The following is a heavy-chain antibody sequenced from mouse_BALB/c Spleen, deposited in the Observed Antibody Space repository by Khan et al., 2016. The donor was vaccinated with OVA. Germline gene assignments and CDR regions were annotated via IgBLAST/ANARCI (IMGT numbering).Heavy chain of an antibody. CDR1: GYSFTDYT. V-gene: IGHV1-31*01. CDR3: ARGNYYGSNSWFAY. CDR2: INPYNGFT. D-gene: IGHD1-1*01. Sequence: VQLQQSGPELVKPGASMKISCKASGYSFTDYTMNWVKQSHGKILEWIGLINPYNGFTSYNQKFKGKATLTVDKSSSTAYMELLSLTSEDSAVYYCARGNYYGSNSWFAYWGQGTLVTVSA. J-gene: IGHJ3*01.